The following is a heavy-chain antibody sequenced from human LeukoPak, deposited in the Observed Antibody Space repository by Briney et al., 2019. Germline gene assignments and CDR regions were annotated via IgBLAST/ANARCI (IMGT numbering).Heavy chain of an antibody. Sequence: GGSLRLSCAASGFTFSSYAMSWVRQAPGKGLEWVSAISGSGGSTYYADSVKGRFTISRDNSKNTLYLQMNGLRAEDTAVYYCAIDLFAVTTATDYWGQGTLVTVSS. D-gene: IGHD4-17*01. CDR2: ISGSGGST. CDR3: AIDLFAVTTATDY. V-gene: IGHV3-23*01. CDR1: GFTFSSYA. J-gene: IGHJ4*02.